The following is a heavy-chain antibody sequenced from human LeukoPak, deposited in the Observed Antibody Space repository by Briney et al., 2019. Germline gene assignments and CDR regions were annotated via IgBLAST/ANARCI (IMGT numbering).Heavy chain of an antibody. CDR3: TRHDIVPVIGHGMAV. Sequence: PSETLSLTCSVSGASIGSYYWSWIRQPPGKGLEWIAYISQTGYTKYTPSLKSRVTITRDMSENQVSLSLSSVTAADTAVYYCTRHDIVPVIGHGMAVWSQGTTVTVSS. J-gene: IGHJ6*02. V-gene: IGHV4-59*08. D-gene: IGHD5-12*01. CDR2: ISQTGYT. CDR1: GASIGSYY.